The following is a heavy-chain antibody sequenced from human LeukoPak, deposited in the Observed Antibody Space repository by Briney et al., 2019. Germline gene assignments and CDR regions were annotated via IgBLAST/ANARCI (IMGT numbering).Heavy chain of an antibody. CDR1: GFTFSSYA. V-gene: IGHV3-23*01. J-gene: IGHJ4*02. CDR3: AKVAGTYYDFWSGYYVY. CDR2: ISGSGGST. D-gene: IGHD3-3*01. Sequence: SGGSLRLSCAAPGFTFSSYAMSWVRQATGKGLEWVSAISGSGGSTYYADSVKGRFTISRDNSKNTLYLQMNSLRAEDTAVYYCAKVAGTYYDFWSGYYVYWGQGTLVTVSS.